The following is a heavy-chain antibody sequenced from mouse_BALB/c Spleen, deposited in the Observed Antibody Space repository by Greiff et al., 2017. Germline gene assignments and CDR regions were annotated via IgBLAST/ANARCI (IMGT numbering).Heavy chain of an antibody. D-gene: IGHD4-1*01. Sequence: EVMLVESGGGLVQPGGSRKLSCAASGFTFSSYTMSWVRQTPEKRLEWVATISSGGSYTYYPDSVKGRFTISRDNAKNTLYLQMSSLKSEDTAMYYCTREGNWDEEVFDYWGQGTTLTVSS. CDR3: TREGNWDEEVFDY. CDR1: GFTFSSYT. CDR2: ISSGGSYT. V-gene: IGHV5-6-4*01. J-gene: IGHJ2*01.